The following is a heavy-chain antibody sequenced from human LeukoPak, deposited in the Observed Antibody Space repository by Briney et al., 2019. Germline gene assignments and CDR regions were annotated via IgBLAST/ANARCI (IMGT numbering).Heavy chain of an antibody. CDR3: ATGIVVVPAATDFDY. Sequence: ASVKVSCKVSGYTLTELSMHWVRQAPGKGLEWVGGFDPEDGETIYAQKFQGRVTMTEDTSTDTAYMELSSLRSEDTAVYYCATGIVVVPAATDFDYWGQGTLVTVSS. V-gene: IGHV1-24*01. D-gene: IGHD2-2*01. J-gene: IGHJ4*02. CDR1: GYTLTELS. CDR2: FDPEDGET.